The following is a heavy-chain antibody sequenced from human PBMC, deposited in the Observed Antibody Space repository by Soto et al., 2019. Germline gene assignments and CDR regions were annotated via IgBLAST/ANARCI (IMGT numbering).Heavy chain of an antibody. J-gene: IGHJ4*02. CDR1: GFTVSNNY. D-gene: IGHD2-15*01. Sequence: EVQLVESGGGLIQPGGSLRLSCAASGFTVSNNYMSWVRQAPGKGLEWVSVIYSGGSTYYADSVKGRFTISRDNSNNTLYLQMNSLRAEATAVYYCARDSGYCSGGSCYHPDYWGQGTLVSVSS. CDR2: IYSGGST. CDR3: ARDSGYCSGGSCYHPDY. V-gene: IGHV3-53*01.